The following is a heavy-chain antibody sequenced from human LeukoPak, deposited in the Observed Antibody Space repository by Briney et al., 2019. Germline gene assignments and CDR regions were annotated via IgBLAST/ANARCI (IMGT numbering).Heavy chain of an antibody. Sequence: SETLSLTCTVSGGSISSYYWSWIRQPPGKGLEWIGYICYSGSTNYNPSLKSRVTISVDTSKNQFSLKLSSVTAADTTVYYCASSEGTVDAFDIWGQGTMVTVSS. V-gene: IGHV4-59*08. D-gene: IGHD3-10*01. CDR1: GGSISSYY. J-gene: IGHJ3*02. CDR3: ASSEGTVDAFDI. CDR2: ICYSGST.